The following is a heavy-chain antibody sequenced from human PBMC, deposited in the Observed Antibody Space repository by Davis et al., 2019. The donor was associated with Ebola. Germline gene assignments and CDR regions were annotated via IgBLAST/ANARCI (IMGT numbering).Heavy chain of an antibody. CDR2: IIPIFGTA. Sequence: SVKVSCKASGGTFSSYAISWVRQAPGQGLEWMGGIIPIFGTANYAQKFQGRVTITADKSTSTAYMELSSLRAEDTAVYYCAGGDSEWELLYYYGMDVWGQGTTVTVSS. J-gene: IGHJ6*02. CDR3: AGGDSEWELLYYYGMDV. V-gene: IGHV1-69*06. CDR1: GGTFSSYA. D-gene: IGHD1-26*01.